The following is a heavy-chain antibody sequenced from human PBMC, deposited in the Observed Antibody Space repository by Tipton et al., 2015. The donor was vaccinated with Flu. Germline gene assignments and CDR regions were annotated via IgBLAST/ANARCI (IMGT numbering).Heavy chain of an antibody. Sequence: TLSLTYAVYGGSFSGYYWSWIRQPPGKGLEWIGEINHSGSTNYNPSLKSRVTISVDTSKNQFSLKLSSVTAADTAVYYCARDGVYGPVDYWGQGTLVTVSS. V-gene: IGHV4-34*01. CDR2: INHSGST. CDR3: ARDGVYGPVDY. D-gene: IGHD3-10*01. CDR1: GGSFSGYY. J-gene: IGHJ4*02.